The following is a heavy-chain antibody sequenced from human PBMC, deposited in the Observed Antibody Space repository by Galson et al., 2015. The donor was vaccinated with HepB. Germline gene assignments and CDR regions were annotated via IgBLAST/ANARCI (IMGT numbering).Heavy chain of an antibody. Sequence: SVKVSCKASGYTFTSYGISWARQAPGQGLEWMGWISAYNGNTNYAQKLQGRVTMTTDTSTSTAYMELRSLRSDDTAVYYCARSEYCSSTSCPRRYNWFDPWGQGTLVTVSS. D-gene: IGHD2-2*01. CDR3: ARSEYCSSTSCPRRYNWFDP. J-gene: IGHJ5*02. CDR1: GYTFTSYG. CDR2: ISAYNGNT. V-gene: IGHV1-18*01.